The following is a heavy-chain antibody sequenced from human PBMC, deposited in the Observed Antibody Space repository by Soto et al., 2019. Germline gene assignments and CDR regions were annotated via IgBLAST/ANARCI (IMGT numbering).Heavy chain of an antibody. D-gene: IGHD3-10*01. CDR2: ISYDGSNK. CDR1: GFTFSSYG. Sequence: PGGSLRLSCAASGFTFSSYGMHWVRQAPGKGLEWVAVISYDGSNKYYADSVKGRFTISRDYSKNTLYLQMNSLRAEDTAVYYCAKDNLKNYYGSGTYYGTLGYWGQGT. V-gene: IGHV3-30*18. CDR3: AKDNLKNYYGSGTYYGTLGY. J-gene: IGHJ4*02.